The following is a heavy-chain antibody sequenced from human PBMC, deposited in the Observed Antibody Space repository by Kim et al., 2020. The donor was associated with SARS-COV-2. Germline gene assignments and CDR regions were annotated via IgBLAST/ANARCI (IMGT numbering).Heavy chain of an antibody. CDR3: ASRIVTSFDY. D-gene: IGHD3-22*01. CDR1: GFTFSSYW. Sequence: GGSLRLSCAASGFTFSSYWMHWVRQAPGKGLVWVSHINSDGSTTTYADSVKGRFTISRDNAKNTLYLQMNSLRVEDTAVYYCASRIVTSFDYLGQGTLVTVSS. J-gene: IGHJ4*02. V-gene: IGHV3-74*01. CDR2: INSDGSTT.